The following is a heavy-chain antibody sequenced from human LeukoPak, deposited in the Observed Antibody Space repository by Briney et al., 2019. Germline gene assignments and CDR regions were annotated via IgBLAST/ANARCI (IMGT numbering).Heavy chain of an antibody. CDR1: GFIFNNYA. V-gene: IGHV3-9*01. CDR2: ISWNSGSI. D-gene: IGHD1-26*01. Sequence: GRSLRLSCAGSGFIFNNYAMHWVRQPPGKGLEWVSRISWNSGSIDYADSVKGRFTISRDNAKNSLYLQMNSLRAEDTAVYYCAYIVGAPLTFDYWGQGTLVTVSS. J-gene: IGHJ4*02. CDR3: AYIVGAPLTFDY.